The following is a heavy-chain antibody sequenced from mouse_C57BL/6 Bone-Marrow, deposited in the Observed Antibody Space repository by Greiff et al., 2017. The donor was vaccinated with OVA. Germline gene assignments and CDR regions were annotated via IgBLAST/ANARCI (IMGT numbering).Heavy chain of an antibody. J-gene: IGHJ4*01. D-gene: IGHD2-3*01. CDR2: ISSGSSTI. Sequence: DVKLVESGGGLVKPGGSLKLSCAASGFTFSDYGMHWVRQAPEKGLEWVAYISSGSSTIYYADTVKGRFTISRDNAKNTLFLQMTSLRSEDTAMYYCARKWLLRPYAMDYWGQGTSVTVSS. CDR3: ARKWLLRPYAMDY. V-gene: IGHV5-17*01. CDR1: GFTFSDYG.